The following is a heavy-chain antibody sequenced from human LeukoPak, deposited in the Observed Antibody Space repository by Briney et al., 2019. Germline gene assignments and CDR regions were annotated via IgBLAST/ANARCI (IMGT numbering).Heavy chain of an antibody. CDR2: IYYSGST. Sequence: SETLSLTCTVSGGSISSSSYYWGWIRQPPGKGLEWIGSIYYSGSTYYNPSLKSRVTISIDTSKNQFSLKLSSVTAADTAVYYCARGGSGASPDSWGQGTLVIVSS. CDR3: ARGGSGASPDS. D-gene: IGHD5-12*01. V-gene: IGHV4-39*07. CDR1: GGSISSSSYY. J-gene: IGHJ4*02.